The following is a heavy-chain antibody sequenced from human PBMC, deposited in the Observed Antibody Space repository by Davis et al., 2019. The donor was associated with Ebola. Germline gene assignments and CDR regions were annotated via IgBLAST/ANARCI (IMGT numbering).Heavy chain of an antibody. J-gene: IGHJ4*02. V-gene: IGHV1-3*01. Sequence: ASVKVSCKASGYTFTSYAMHWVRQAPGQRLEWMGWISAYNGNTNYAQKLQGRVTMTTDTSASTAYMELSSLRSEDTAVYYCARGEEYYDILTGPYYFDYWGQGTLVTVSS. CDR1: GYTFTSYA. D-gene: IGHD3-9*01. CDR3: ARGEEYYDILTGPYYFDY. CDR2: ISAYNGNT.